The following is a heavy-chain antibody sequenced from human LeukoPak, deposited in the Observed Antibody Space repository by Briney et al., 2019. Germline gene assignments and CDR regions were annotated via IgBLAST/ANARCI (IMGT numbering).Heavy chain of an antibody. D-gene: IGHD6-13*01. CDR1: GGSISSYY. J-gene: IGHJ4*02. CDR2: IYYSGST. V-gene: IGHV4-59*08. CDR3: ARLSSDYDSSSWYAGFDY. Sequence: SETLSLTCTVSGGSISSYYWSWIRQPPGKGLEWIGYIYYSGSTNYNPSLKSRVTISVDTSKNQFSLKLSSVTAADTAVYYCARLSSDYDSSSWYAGFDYWGQGTLVTVSS.